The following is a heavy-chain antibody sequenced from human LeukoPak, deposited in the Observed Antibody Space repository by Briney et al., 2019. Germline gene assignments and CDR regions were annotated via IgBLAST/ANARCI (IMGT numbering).Heavy chain of an antibody. D-gene: IGHD3-22*01. Sequence: ASVKVSCKTSGYTFIAYYMHWVRQAPGQGLEWLGRINPNSGDTNFAQNIQGRVTLTRDTSINTAYMELSRLRSDDTAVYYCARAYYYDSSAYYFDYWGQGTLVTVSS. J-gene: IGHJ4*02. V-gene: IGHV1-2*06. CDR1: GYTFIAYY. CDR3: ARAYYYDSSAYYFDY. CDR2: INPNSGDT.